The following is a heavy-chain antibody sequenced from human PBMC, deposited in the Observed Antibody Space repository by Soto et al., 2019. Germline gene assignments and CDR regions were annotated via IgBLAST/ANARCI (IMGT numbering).Heavy chain of an antibody. CDR1: GYTFSNYD. J-gene: IGHJ4*02. V-gene: IGHV1-8*01. Sequence: QVQLVQSGAEVKKPGASVKVSCKASGYTFSNYDINWVRQATGQGLEWMGWMSPNSGRTGYALKFQGRVTMTRNTSSSTAYRELSSLRSEDTAVYYCARGKRYTNDYWGQGTLVTVSS. CDR3: ARGKRYTNDY. CDR2: MSPNSGRT. D-gene: IGHD2-2*02.